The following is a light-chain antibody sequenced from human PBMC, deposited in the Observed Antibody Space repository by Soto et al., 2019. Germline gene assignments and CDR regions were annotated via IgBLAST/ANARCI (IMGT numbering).Light chain of an antibody. J-gene: IGLJ1*01. Sequence: QSVLTQPASVSGSPGQSITISCTGTSSDVGGYNYVSWYQQHPGKAPKLMIYEVSNRPSGVSNRFSGSKSGNTASLTISGLQAEDEADYYCSSYISRRRVFGTGTKVTVL. CDR2: EVS. CDR3: SSYISRRRV. V-gene: IGLV2-14*01. CDR1: SSDVGGYNY.